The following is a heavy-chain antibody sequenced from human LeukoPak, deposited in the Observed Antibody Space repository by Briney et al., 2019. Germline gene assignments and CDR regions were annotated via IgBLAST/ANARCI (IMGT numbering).Heavy chain of an antibody. CDR2: MFAGGSA. CDR1: EFTVISAY. CDR3: ARVPDRSGYGGAFDI. J-gene: IGHJ3*02. V-gene: IGHV3-53*01. D-gene: IGHD3-22*01. Sequence: GGSLRLSCEASEFTVISAYMNWVRQAPGKGLEWVSDMFAGGSAYYADSVKGRFTISRDNSKNMVYLQMNSLTAEDTAVYYCARVPDRSGYGGAFDIWGQGTMVTVSS.